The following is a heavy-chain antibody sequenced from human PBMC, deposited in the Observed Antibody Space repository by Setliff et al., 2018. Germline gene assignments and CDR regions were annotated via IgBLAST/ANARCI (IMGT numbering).Heavy chain of an antibody. D-gene: IGHD3-10*01. Sequence: SLKISCAASGFTFSSYGVHWVRQAPGKGLEWVAVISYDGSNKYYADSVKGRFTISRDNSKNTLYLQMNSLRAEDTAVYYCAKAHSITMVRGVKSPDYWGQGTLVTVS. J-gene: IGHJ4*02. CDR2: ISYDGSNK. CDR1: GFTFSSYG. CDR3: AKAHSITMVRGVKSPDY. V-gene: IGHV3-30*18.